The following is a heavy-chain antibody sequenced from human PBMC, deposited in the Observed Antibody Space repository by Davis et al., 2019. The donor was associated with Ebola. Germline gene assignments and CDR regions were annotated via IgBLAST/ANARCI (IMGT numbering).Heavy chain of an antibody. D-gene: IGHD3-3*01. CDR3: ARGTETPGYYDFWSGSPYYYYGMDV. CDR2: LYYSGST. Sequence: MPSETLSLTCSVSGGSITNVDYYWTWIRQPPGKGLEWIGSLYYSGSTNYNTSLKSRFTISVDKSKNQFSLKLSSVTAADTAVYYCARGTETPGYYDFWSGSPYYYYGMDVWGQGTTVTVSS. J-gene: IGHJ6*02. CDR1: GGSITNVDYY. V-gene: IGHV4-39*07.